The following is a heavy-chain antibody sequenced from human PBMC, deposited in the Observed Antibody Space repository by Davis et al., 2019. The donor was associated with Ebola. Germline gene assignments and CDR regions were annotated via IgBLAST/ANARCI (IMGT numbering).Heavy chain of an antibody. D-gene: IGHD6-13*01. CDR2: IKQDGSEK. CDR1: GFTFSSYW. Sequence: GESLKISCAASGFTFSSYWMSWVRQAPGKGLEWVANIKQDGSEKYYVDSVKGRFTISRDNAKNSLYLQMNSLRAEDTAVYYCARDWGAAAGIYYYYYYGMDVWGKGTTVTVSS. V-gene: IGHV3-7*01. CDR3: ARDWGAAAGIYYYYYYGMDV. J-gene: IGHJ6*04.